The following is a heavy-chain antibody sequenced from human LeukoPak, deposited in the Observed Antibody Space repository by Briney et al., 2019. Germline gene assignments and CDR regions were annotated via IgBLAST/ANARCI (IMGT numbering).Heavy chain of an antibody. CDR2: ISGSGGST. V-gene: IGHV3-23*01. D-gene: IGHD2-15*01. J-gene: IGHJ4*02. CDR1: GFTFSSYA. Sequence: GGSLRLSCGASGFTFSSYAMSWVRQAPGKGLEWVSAISGSGGSTYYADSVKGRFNISRDNSKNTLYLQMNSLRAEDTAVYYCARSGYCSGGSCQIAIDYWGQGTLVTVSS. CDR3: ARSGYCSGGSCQIAIDY.